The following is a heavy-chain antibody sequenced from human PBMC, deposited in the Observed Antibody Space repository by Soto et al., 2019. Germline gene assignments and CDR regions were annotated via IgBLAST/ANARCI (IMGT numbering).Heavy chain of an antibody. D-gene: IGHD3-10*01. J-gene: IGHJ4*02. CDR3: ARDRGYYGSETIYYSDS. CDR1: GGSIRSGGYY. V-gene: IGHV4-31*03. Sequence: QVQLQESGPGLVKPSQTLSLTCTVSGGSIRSGGYYWSWIRQHPGKGLEWIGYIYYIGGTYYNPSLKSRATISVDKSKNQFSLKLSSVTAADTAVYYCARDRGYYGSETIYYSDSWGQGTLVTVSS. CDR2: IYYIGGT.